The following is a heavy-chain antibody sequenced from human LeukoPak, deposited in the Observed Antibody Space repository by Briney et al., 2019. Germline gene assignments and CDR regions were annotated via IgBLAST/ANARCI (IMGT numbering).Heavy chain of an antibody. CDR3: ARDLSFGSLDF. CDR1: GFILSTHG. CDR2: MWYDGSRE. V-gene: IGHV3-33*01. J-gene: IGHJ4*02. D-gene: IGHD1-26*01. Sequence: GGSLRLSCAASGFILSTHGMHWVRQAPGKGLEWVAGMWYDGSREDYADSVKGRFTISRDMSKNTLNLQVNSLRVEDTAMFYCARDLSFGSLDFRGQGTLVTVSS.